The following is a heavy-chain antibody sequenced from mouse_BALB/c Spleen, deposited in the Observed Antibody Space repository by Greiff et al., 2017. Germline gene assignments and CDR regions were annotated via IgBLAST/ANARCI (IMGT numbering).Heavy chain of an antibody. J-gene: IGHJ2*01. Sequence: EVKVEESGGGLVQPGGSMKLSCVTSGFTFSNYWMNWVRQSPEKGLEWVAEIRLKSNNYATHYAESVKGRFTISRDDSKSSVYLQMNNLRAEDTGIYYCTRTGTSYFDYWGQGTTLTVSS. CDR3: TRTGTSYFDY. CDR1: GFTFSNYW. D-gene: IGHD4-1*01. V-gene: IGHV6-6*02. CDR2: IRLKSNNYAT.